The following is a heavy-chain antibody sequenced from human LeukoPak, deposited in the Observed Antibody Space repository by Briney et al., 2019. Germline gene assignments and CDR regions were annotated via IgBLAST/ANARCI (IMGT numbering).Heavy chain of an antibody. CDR2: IYYSGST. CDR1: GGSISSGGYY. D-gene: IGHD3-10*01. CDR3: ARDSPIGSGSYYTPLGMDV. V-gene: IGHV4-31*03. J-gene: IGHJ6*02. Sequence: PSETLSLTCTVSGGSISSGGYYWSWIRQHPGKGLEWIGYIYYSGSTYYNPSLKSRVTISVDTSKNQFSLKLSSVTAADTAVYYCARDSPIGSGSYYTPLGMDVWGQGTTVTVSS.